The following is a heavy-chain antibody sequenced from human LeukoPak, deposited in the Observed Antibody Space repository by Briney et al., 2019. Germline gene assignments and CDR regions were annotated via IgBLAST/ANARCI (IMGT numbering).Heavy chain of an antibody. V-gene: IGHV1-8*01. CDR2: MNPNSGNT. CDR1: GYTFTSYD. Sequence: ASVKVSCKASGYTFTSYDINWVRQATGQGLEWMGWMNPNSGNTGYAQKFQGRVTMTRNTSISTAYMELSSLRSEDTAVYYCARGGGHRITIFGVVTHSYYYYYGMDVWGQGTTVTVSS. J-gene: IGHJ6*02. D-gene: IGHD3-3*01. CDR3: ARGGGHRITIFGVVTHSYYYYYGMDV.